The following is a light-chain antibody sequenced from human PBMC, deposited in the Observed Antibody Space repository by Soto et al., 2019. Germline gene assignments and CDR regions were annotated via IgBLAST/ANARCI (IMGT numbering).Light chain of an antibody. J-gene: IGLJ2*01. CDR3: CSYAGSYTFVV. CDR2: DVS. V-gene: IGLV2-11*01. CDR1: SSDVGGYNY. Sequence: QSVLTQPRSVSGSPGQSVTISCTGTSSDVGGYNYVSWYQPHPGRAPKLMIYDVSKRPSGVPDRFSGSKSGNTASLTISGLQVEDEADYHCCSYAGSYTFVVFGGGTKLTVL.